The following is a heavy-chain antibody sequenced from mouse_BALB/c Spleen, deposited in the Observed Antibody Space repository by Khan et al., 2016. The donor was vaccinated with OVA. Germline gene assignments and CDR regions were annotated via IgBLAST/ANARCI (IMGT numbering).Heavy chain of an antibody. V-gene: IGHV5-6-5*01. CDR1: GFTFSSYA. J-gene: IGHJ1*01. D-gene: IGHD1-1*01. CDR2: ISSGGST. CDR3: ARDYYYGTGYFDV. Sequence: EVELVESGGGLVKPGGSLKLSCAASGFTFSSYAMSWVRQTPEKRLEWVASISSGGSTYYPDSVKGRITISRDNARTILYLQMSSLRSEDTAMYYCARDYYYGTGYFDVWGAGTTVTVSS.